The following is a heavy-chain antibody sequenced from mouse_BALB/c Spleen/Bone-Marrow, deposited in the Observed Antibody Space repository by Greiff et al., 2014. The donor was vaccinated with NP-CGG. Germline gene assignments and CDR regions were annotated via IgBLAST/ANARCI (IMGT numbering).Heavy chain of an antibody. J-gene: IGHJ2*01. CDR1: GYIFTSYW. Sequence: KQSGSELVRPGASVKLSCKASGYIFTSYWMHWVKQRPGQGLEWIGNIYPGSGSTNYDEKFKSKATLTVDTSSSTAYMQLSSLTSEDSAVYYCTRRRGNYYYFDYWGQGTTLTVSS. CDR3: TRRRGNYYYFDY. CDR2: IYPGSGST. V-gene: IGHV1S22*01. D-gene: IGHD2-1*01.